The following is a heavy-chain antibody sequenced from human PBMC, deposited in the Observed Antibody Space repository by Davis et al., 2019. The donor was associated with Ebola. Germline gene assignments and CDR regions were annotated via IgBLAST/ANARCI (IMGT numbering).Heavy chain of an antibody. CDR3: AKDRGGVGGVGYVLDV. V-gene: IGHV3-30*18. Sequence: PSETLSLTCTVSGGSISTFSYYWGWIRQPPGKGLEWVAATFFDGSEKFYADSVKGRFTISRDNFKNTLYVQMNSLTAEDTAVYYCAKDRGGVGGVGYVLDVWGQGTTVTVSS. J-gene: IGHJ6*02. D-gene: IGHD2-8*02. CDR1: GGSISTFS. CDR2: TFFDGSEK.